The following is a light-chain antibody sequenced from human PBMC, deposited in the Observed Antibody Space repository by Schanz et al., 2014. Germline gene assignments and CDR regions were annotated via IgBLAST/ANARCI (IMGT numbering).Light chain of an antibody. Sequence: QSALTQPASVSGSPGQSITISCTGTSNDIGGYNFVSWYQQHPSKAPKLLVFDLTNRPSGVSNRFSGSQSGNTASLTISGLQAEDEADYYCSSYTSSSAIYVFGTGTKLTVL. CDR2: DLT. J-gene: IGLJ1*01. V-gene: IGLV2-14*03. CDR3: SSYTSSSAIYV. CDR1: SNDIGGYNF.